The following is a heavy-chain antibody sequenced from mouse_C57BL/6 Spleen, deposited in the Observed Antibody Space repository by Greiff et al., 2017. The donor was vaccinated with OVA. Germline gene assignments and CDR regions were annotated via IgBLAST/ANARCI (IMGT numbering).Heavy chain of an antibody. CDR1: GFTFSDYG. CDR2: ISSGSSTI. Sequence: EVKLVESGGGLVKPGGSLKLSCAASGFTFSDYGMHWVRQAPEQGLEWVAYISSGSSTIYYADTVKGRFTFTRDKAKNTPFLQMTSLRSEDTAMYYCAGNDWDVVAYWGQGTLVTVSA. J-gene: IGHJ3*01. CDR3: AGNDWDVVAY. V-gene: IGHV5-17*01. D-gene: IGHD4-1*01.